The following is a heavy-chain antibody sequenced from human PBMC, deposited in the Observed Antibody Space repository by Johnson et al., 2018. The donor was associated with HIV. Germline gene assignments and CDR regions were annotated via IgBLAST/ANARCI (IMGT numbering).Heavy chain of an antibody. CDR2: IGTAGDT. J-gene: IGHJ3*01. CDR1: GFTFSSYD. D-gene: IGHD2-15*01. CDR3: ARGIVEVQPRYRLLRDDVFDV. Sequence: VQLVESGGGVVRPGGSLRLSCAASGFTFSSYDMHWVRQATGKGLEWVSAIGTAGDTYYPGSVKGRFTISRENANNSLYLQMNSLRAGDTAVYYCARGIVEVQPRYRLLRDDVFDVWGQGTMVTVSS. V-gene: IGHV3-13*01.